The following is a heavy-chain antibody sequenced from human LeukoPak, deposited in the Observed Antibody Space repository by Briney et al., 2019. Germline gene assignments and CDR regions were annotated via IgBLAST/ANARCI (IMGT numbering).Heavy chain of an antibody. CDR2: IKQDGSDK. Sequence: GGSLRLSCAASGFTFSSYWMSWVRQAPGKGLEWVANIKQDGSDKYYVDSVKGRFTISRDNAKNSLYLQMNSLRAEDTAVYYCARGRRGYSYGELDYWGQGTLVTVSS. CDR3: ARGRRGYSYGELDY. J-gene: IGHJ4*02. V-gene: IGHV3-7*03. D-gene: IGHD5-18*01. CDR1: GFTFSSYW.